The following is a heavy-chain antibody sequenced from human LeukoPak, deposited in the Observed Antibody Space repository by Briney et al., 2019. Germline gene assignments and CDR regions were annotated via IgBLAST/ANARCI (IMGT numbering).Heavy chain of an antibody. Sequence: GGSLRLSCAASGFTFGSNSMNWVRQAPGKGLEWVSSISTSSSYIYYADSVKGRFTISRDNAKNSLYLEMNSLRAEDTALYYCAATYSGNWEFDYWGQGTLVTVSS. J-gene: IGHJ4*02. CDR2: ISTSSSYI. D-gene: IGHD1-26*01. CDR1: GFTFGSNS. CDR3: AATYSGNWEFDY. V-gene: IGHV3-21*04.